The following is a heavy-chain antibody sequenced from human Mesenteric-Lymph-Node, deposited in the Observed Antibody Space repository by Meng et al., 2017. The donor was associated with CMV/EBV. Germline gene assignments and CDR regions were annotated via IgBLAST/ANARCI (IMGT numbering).Heavy chain of an antibody. Sequence: SETLSLTCAVSGGSLSGYYWSWIRQPPGKGLEWIGEINHPGSTNYNPTLQSRVTISVDTSKNQFSLKLSSVTAADTAVYYCARNVSLDYMRSSGAFDIWGQGTMVTVSS. CDR3: ARNVSLDYMRSSGAFDI. J-gene: IGHJ3*02. D-gene: IGHD4/OR15-4a*01. V-gene: IGHV4-34*01. CDR1: GGSLSGYY. CDR2: INHPGST.